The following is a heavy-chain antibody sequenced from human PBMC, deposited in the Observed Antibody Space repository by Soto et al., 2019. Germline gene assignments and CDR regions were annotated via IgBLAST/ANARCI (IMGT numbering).Heavy chain of an antibody. V-gene: IGHV1-8*01. CDR2: MNPNSGNT. J-gene: IGHJ6*02. Sequence: ASVKVSCKASGYTFTSYDINWVRQATGQGLEWMGWMNPNSGNTGYAQKFQGRVTMTRNTSISTAYMELSSLRSEDTAVYCCARGQSFVGYSSSYYGMDVWGQGTTVTVSS. D-gene: IGHD6-6*01. CDR3: ARGQSFVGYSSSYYGMDV. CDR1: GYTFTSYD.